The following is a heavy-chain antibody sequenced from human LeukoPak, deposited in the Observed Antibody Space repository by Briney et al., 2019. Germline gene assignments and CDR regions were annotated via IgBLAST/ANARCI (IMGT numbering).Heavy chain of an antibody. CDR2: INHSGST. CDR1: GGSFSGYY. J-gene: IGHJ3*02. V-gene: IGHV4-34*01. CDR3: ARLLLGDGAFDI. D-gene: IGHD3-3*02. Sequence: SETLSLTCAVYGGSFSGYYLSWIRQPPGKGLEWIGEINHSGSTNYNPSLKSRVTISVDTSKNQFSLKLSSVTAADTAVYYCARLLLGDGAFDIWGQGTMVTVSS.